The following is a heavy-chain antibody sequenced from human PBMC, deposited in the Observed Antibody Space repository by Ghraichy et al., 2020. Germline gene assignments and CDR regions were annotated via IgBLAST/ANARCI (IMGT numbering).Heavy chain of an antibody. J-gene: IGHJ4*02. Sequence: GGSLRLSCTASGFAFDNYPMHWVRQAPGKGLEWVSGIGGNSASIGYADSVKGRFTISRDNAKNSLYLQMNSLGAEDTALYYCAKEISVTGMSSLDYWGQGTLVTVSS. CDR1: GFAFDNYP. CDR2: IGGNSASI. V-gene: IGHV3-9*01. D-gene: IGHD2-21*02. CDR3: AKEISVTGMSSLDY.